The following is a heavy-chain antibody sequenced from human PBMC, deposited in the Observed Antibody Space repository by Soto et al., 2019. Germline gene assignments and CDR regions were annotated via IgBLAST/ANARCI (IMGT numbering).Heavy chain of an antibody. Sequence: SETLSLTCVVSGYSISSGYYWGWIRQPPGKGLEWIGNVHHSGITYYNPSLKSRVSISRDTSKNHYSLNLSSVTAADTAVYYCARAGDTMIRGVIIMNYYGMDVWGHGTTVTVSS. D-gene: IGHD3-10*01. CDR1: GYSISSGYY. CDR3: ARAGDTMIRGVIIMNYYGMDV. J-gene: IGHJ6*02. V-gene: IGHV4-38-2*01. CDR2: VHHSGIT.